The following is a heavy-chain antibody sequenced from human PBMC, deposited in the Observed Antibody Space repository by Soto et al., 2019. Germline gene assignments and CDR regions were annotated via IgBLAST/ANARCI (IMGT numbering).Heavy chain of an antibody. J-gene: IGHJ3*02. Sequence: PSQTLSLTCAISGDSVSGNSAAWNWIRQSPSRGLEWLGRTYYRSKWYNDYAVSVKSRITINPDTSKNQFSLQLNSVTPEDTAVYYCARALLLWFGELIEDDAFDIWGQGTMVTVSS. CDR2: TYYRSKWYN. D-gene: IGHD3-10*01. CDR1: GDSVSGNSAA. CDR3: ARALLLWFGELIEDDAFDI. V-gene: IGHV6-1*01.